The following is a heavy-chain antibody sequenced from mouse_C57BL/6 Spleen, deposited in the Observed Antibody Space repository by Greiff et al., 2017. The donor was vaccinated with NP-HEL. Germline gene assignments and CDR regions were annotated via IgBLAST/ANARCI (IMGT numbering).Heavy chain of an antibody. J-gene: IGHJ4*01. CDR1: GYTFTSYW. D-gene: IGHD1-1*01. Sequence: QVQLQQPGAELVKPGASVKLSCKASGYTFTSYWMHWVKQRPGQGLEWIGMIHPNSGSTNYNEKFKSKATLTVDKSSSTAYMQLSSLTSEDSAVYYCARRPYYGSSYNYAMDDWGQGTSVTVSS. CDR3: ARRPYYGSSYNYAMDD. CDR2: IHPNSGST. V-gene: IGHV1-64*01.